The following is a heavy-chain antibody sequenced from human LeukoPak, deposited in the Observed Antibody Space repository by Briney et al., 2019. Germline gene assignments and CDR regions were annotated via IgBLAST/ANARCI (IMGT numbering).Heavy chain of an antibody. CDR3: ARGYYGDYVDDY. Sequence: SETLSLTCAVYGGSFNGYYWSWIRQPPGKGLEWIGEINHSGSTNYNPSLKSRVTISVDTSKNQFSLKLSSVTAADTAVYYCARGYYGDYVDDYWGQGTLVTVSS. V-gene: IGHV4-34*01. CDR2: INHSGST. CDR1: GGSFNGYY. D-gene: IGHD4-17*01. J-gene: IGHJ4*02.